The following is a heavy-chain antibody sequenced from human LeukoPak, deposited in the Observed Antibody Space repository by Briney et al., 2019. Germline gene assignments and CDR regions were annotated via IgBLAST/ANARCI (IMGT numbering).Heavy chain of an antibody. CDR2: MNPDSGNT. CDR1: GYTFISYD. D-gene: IGHD1-7*01. V-gene: IGHV1-8*01. Sequence: ASVTVSCKASGYTFISYDINWVRRATGQGLEWMGWMNPDSGNTGYAHKFQGRATMTRNTSTSTAYMELSSLRSEDTAVYYCARGLDNWNYASGDYWGQGTLVTVSS. CDR3: ARGLDNWNYASGDY. J-gene: IGHJ4*02.